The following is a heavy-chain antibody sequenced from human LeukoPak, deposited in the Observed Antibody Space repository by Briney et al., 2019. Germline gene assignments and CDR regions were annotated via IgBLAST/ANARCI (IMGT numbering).Heavy chain of an antibody. J-gene: IGHJ4*02. CDR1: GFSFRSYA. D-gene: IGHD2-8*02. CDR2: TSAGGANT. CDR3: AKGGEAGSTGYHAIDY. Sequence: PGGSLRLSCAASGFSFRSYAMNRVRQAPGNGLEWVSGTSAGGANTYYADSVKGRFTISRDNSKDTLYLQMNSLRADDTAVYYCAKGGEAGSTGYHAIDYWGQGTLVTVSS. V-gene: IGHV3-23*01.